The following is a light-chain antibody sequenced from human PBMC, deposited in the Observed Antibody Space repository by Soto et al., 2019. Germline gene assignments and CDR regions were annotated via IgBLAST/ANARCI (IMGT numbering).Light chain of an antibody. CDR3: CSYAGSSTYV. Sequence: QSVLTQPPSASGSPGQSVTISCTGTSRDIGYYNFVSWYQHHPGKAPKLMISEVYKRPSGVPDRFSGSKSGNTASLTISGLQAEDEADYYCCSYAGSSTYVFGTGTKVTVL. CDR1: SRDIGYYNF. J-gene: IGLJ1*01. V-gene: IGLV2-8*01. CDR2: EVY.